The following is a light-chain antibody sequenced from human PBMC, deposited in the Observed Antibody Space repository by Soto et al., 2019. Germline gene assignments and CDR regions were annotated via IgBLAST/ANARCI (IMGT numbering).Light chain of an antibody. CDR1: SSDVGSYNR. J-gene: IGLJ2*01. Sequence: QSVLTQPASVSGSPGQSITISCTGTSSDVGSYNRVSWYQQHPGKVPKLMIYEANKRPSGVSDRFSGSKSGNTASLTISGLQAEDEAEYYCSSYAGYSTSVVFGGGTKLTVL. CDR2: EAN. CDR3: SSYAGYSTSVV. V-gene: IGLV2-23*01.